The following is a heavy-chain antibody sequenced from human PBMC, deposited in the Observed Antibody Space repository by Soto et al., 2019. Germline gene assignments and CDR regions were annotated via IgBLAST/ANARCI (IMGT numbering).Heavy chain of an antibody. D-gene: IGHD6-19*01. Sequence: SETLSLTCTVSGGSISSSSYYWGWIRQPPGKGLEWIGSIYYSGSTYYNPSLKSRVTISVDTSKNQFSLKLSSVTAADTAVYYCAREEIPGSGWLAFDYWGQGTLVTVSS. CDR2: IYYSGST. J-gene: IGHJ4*02. CDR3: AREEIPGSGWLAFDY. CDR1: GGSISSSSYY. V-gene: IGHV4-39*07.